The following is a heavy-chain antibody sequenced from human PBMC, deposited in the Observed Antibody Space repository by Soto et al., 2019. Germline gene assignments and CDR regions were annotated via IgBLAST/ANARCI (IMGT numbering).Heavy chain of an antibody. V-gene: IGHV3-23*01. D-gene: IGHD2-2*01. CDR2: ISGSGGST. CDR3: AKHIVVVPAALIC. J-gene: IGHJ4*02. CDR1: GFTFSSYA. Sequence: GGSLRLSCAASGFTFSSYAMSWARQAPGKGLEWVSAISGSGGSTYYADSVKGRFTISRDNSKNTLYLQMNSLRAEDTAVYYCAKHIVVVPAALICWGQGTLVTVSS.